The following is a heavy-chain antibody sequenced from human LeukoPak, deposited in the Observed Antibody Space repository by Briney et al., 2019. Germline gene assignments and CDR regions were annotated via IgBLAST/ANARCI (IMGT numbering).Heavy chain of an antibody. CDR3: AKDRGYCSGGSCPELRYYYYYYGMDV. J-gene: IGHJ6*04. CDR2: ISYDGSNK. D-gene: IGHD2-15*01. V-gene: IGHV3-30*18. CDR1: GFTFSSYG. Sequence: PGRSLRLSCAASGFTFSSYGMHWVRQAPGKGLGWVAVISYDGSNKYYADSVKGRFTISRDNSKNTLYLQMNSLRAEDTAVYYCAKDRGYCSGGSCPELRYYYYYYGMDVWGKGTTVTVSS.